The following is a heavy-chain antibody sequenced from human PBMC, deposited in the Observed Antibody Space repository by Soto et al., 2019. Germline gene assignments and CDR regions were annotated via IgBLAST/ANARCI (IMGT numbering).Heavy chain of an antibody. V-gene: IGHV4-39*01. Sequence: SETLSLTCTVSGGSITGGSISTTTYYWGWMRQPPGKGLEWIASFFIGGNTYYNPSLKSRVTTSVDTSKNQFSLKLNSVTAADTAVYFCTRRRGLDIDAYCWGQGILGTV. J-gene: IGHJ4*02. CDR3: TRRRGLDIDAYC. CDR2: FFIGGNT. CDR1: GGSITGGSISTTTYY. D-gene: IGHD2-15*01.